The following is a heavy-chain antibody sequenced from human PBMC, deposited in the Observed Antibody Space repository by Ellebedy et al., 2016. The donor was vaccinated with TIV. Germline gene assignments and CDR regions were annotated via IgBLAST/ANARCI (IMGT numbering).Heavy chain of an antibody. CDR1: GGSISSGDFF. CDR2: IHYTGPA. V-gene: IGHV4-30-4*01. CDR3: AREAIEVPGTDAFDI. J-gene: IGHJ3*02. Sequence: MPSETLSLTCTVSGGSISSGDFFWSWIRQTPGKGLEWIGYIHYTGPAYYNPSLESRLTMSVEPSKNQFSLNLRSVTAADTAVYYCAREAIEVPGTDAFDIWGHGTMVTVSS. D-gene: IGHD6-19*01.